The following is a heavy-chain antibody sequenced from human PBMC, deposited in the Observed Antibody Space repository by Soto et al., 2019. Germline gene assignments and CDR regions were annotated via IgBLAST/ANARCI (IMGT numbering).Heavy chain of an antibody. CDR1: GYTFTSYG. CDR3: ASHGYSGRYLDYYYGMDV. CDR2: ISAYNGNT. V-gene: IGHV1-18*01. Sequence: ASVKVSCKASGYTFTSYGISWVRQAPGQGLEWMGWISAYNGNTNYAQKLQGRVTMTTDTSTSTAYMELRSLRSDDTAVYYCASHGYSGRYLDYYYGMDVWGQGTTVPVSS. D-gene: IGHD1-26*01. J-gene: IGHJ6*02.